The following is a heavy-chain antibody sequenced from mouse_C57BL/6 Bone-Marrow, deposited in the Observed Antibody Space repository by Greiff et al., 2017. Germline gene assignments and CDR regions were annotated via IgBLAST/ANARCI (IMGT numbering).Heavy chain of an antibody. CDR1: GYTFTSYW. CDR2: IYPSDSET. D-gene: IGHD1-1*01. J-gene: IGHJ4*01. CDR3: ALLRSYAMDY. Sequence: QVQLQQPGAELVRPGSSVKLSCKASGYTFTSYWMDWLKQRPGQGLEWIGNIYPSDSETHYNQKFKDKAALTVDKSSSTAYMQLSSLTSEDSAVYYCALLRSYAMDYWGQGTSVTVSS. V-gene: IGHV1-61*01.